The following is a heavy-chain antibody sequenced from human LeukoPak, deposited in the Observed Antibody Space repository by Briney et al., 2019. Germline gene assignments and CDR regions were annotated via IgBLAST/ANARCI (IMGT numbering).Heavy chain of an antibody. D-gene: IGHD2-15*01. CDR3: AKEYCSGGSCYEEAIDY. V-gene: IGHV3-23*01. Sequence: GGSLRLSCAASGFTFSSYAMSWVRQAPGKGLEWVSAISGSGGSTYYADSVKGRFTISRDNSKNTLYLQMNSLRAEGTAVYYCAKEYCSGGSCYEEAIDYWGQGTLVTVSS. J-gene: IGHJ4*02. CDR2: ISGSGGST. CDR1: GFTFSSYA.